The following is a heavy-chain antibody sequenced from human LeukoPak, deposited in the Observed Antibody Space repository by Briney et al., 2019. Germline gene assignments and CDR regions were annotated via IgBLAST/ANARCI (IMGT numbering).Heavy chain of an antibody. V-gene: IGHV3-33*01. CDR2: IWYDGSNK. CDR1: GFTFSSYG. CDR3: ARDKKGLGVPALADY. D-gene: IGHD3/OR15-3a*01. Sequence: GGSLRLSCAASGFTFSSYGMHWVRQAPGKGLEWVAVIWYDGSNKYYADSVKGRFTISRDNSKNTLYLQMNSLRAEDTAVYYCARDKKGLGVPALADYWGQGTLVTVSS. J-gene: IGHJ4*02.